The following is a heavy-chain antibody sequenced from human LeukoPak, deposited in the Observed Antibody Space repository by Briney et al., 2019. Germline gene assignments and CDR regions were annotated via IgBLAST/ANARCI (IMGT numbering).Heavy chain of an antibody. V-gene: IGHV3-33*01. CDR2: IWYDGSNK. D-gene: IGHD2-2*01. CDR3: ARGSCSSTSCYDY. J-gene: IGHJ4*02. CDR1: GLNHSIYG. Sequence: PGRPLRLSCAASGLNHSIYGMHWVRQAPGKGVVGVVVIWYDGSNKYHADSVKGRVTISRDNSKNTLYVEMSSLRAEDTAVYYCARGSCSSTSCYDYWGQGTLVTVSS.